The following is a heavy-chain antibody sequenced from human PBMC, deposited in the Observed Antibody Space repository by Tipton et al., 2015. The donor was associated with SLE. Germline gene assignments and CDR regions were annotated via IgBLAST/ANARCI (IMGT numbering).Heavy chain of an antibody. D-gene: IGHD3-10*01. J-gene: IGHJ6*03. CDR3: ARGPGIERNYYYYYYMDV. V-gene: IGHV4-59*02. Sequence: TLSLTCTVSGDSVINHYWSWIRQPPGKGLEWIGYIYYTGSTNYNPSLKSRVTISVDTSKNQFSLKLNSVTAADTALYYCARGPGIERNYYYYYYMDVWGKGTTVTVSS. CDR2: IYYTGST. CDR1: GDSVINHY.